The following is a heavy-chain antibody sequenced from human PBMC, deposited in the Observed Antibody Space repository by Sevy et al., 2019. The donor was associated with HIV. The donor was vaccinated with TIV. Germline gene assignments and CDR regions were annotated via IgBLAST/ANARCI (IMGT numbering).Heavy chain of an antibody. CDR2: IKEDGSGR. V-gene: IGHV3-7*01. Sequence: GGSLRLSCAASGFTFGSYWMTWVRQAPGKGLEWVANIKEDGSGRFYVDSVRGRFTVSRDNAKKTMYLQMNNLRGEDTALYYCAQLYSSSSGRGLDNWGQGALVTVSS. J-gene: IGHJ4*02. D-gene: IGHD6-6*01. CDR1: GFTFGSYW. CDR3: AQLYSSSSGRGLDN.